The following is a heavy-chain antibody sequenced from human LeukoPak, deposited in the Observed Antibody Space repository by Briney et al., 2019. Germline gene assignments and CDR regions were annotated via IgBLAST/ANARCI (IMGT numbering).Heavy chain of an antibody. V-gene: IGHV4-59*11. D-gene: IGHD5-18*01. CDR2: IYYSGST. CDR1: GGSISSHY. Sequence: KPSETLSLTCTVSGGSISSHYWSWIRQPPGKGLEWIGYIYYSGSTNYNPSLKSRVTISVDTSKNQFSLKLTSVTAADTAVYYCARGGGYSYGYGFDYWGQGTLVTVSS. J-gene: IGHJ4*02. CDR3: ARGGGYSYGYGFDY.